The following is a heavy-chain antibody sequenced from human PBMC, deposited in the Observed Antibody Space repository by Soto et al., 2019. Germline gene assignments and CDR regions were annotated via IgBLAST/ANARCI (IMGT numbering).Heavy chain of an antibody. CDR2: ISGSGFKK. CDR3: AKNQGVELVPLATVDWFDP. V-gene: IGHV3-23*01. Sequence: GGSLRLSCAASGFIFENFGMSWVRQAPGKGLEWVSSISGSGFKKYYADSVKGRFTISRDNSKSTVYLELNNLSAEDTAVYHCAKNQGVELVPLATVDWFDPWGQGSVVAVYS. J-gene: IGHJ5*02. D-gene: IGHD1-26*01. CDR1: GFIFENFG.